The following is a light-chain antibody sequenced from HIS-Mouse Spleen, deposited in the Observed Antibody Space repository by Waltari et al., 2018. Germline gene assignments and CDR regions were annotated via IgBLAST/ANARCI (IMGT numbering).Light chain of an antibody. CDR1: SSYVGGYNY. CDR2: EVS. Sequence: QSALTQPASVSGSPGQSITISCTGTSSYVGGYNYVSWYQQHPGNAPKLMIYEVSNRPSGVSNRFSGSKSGNTASLTISGLQAEDEADYYCSSYTSSSTVFGGGTKLTVL. V-gene: IGLV2-14*01. CDR3: SSYTSSSTV. J-gene: IGLJ2*01.